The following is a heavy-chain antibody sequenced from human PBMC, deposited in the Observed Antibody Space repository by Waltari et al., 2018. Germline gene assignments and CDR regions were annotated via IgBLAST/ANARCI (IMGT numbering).Heavy chain of an antibody. D-gene: IGHD6-19*01. CDR2: INDVGRT. J-gene: IGHJ6*02. CDR1: GGTLSGYY. V-gene: IGHV4-34*01. CDR3: ARLRVVPAGRNFYLYGMDV. Sequence: QVRLQQWGAGLLKPSETLSLTCSVSGGTLSGYYWSWIRQSPGKGLEWIGEINDVGRTENTPSLKSRVTRSLDMAQSHFSLTLSPVTAADTAVYYCARLRVVPAGRNFYLYGMDVWGPGATVTVSS.